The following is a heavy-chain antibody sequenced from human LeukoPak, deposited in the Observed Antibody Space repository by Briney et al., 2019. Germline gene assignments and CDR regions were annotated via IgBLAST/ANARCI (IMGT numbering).Heavy chain of an antibody. D-gene: IGHD5-18*01. CDR2: IYHSGST. J-gene: IGHJ3*02. V-gene: IGHV4-4*02. CDR3: ARGNTAMIRNAFDI. Sequence: SETLSLTCAVSGGSISSSNWWSWVRQPPGKGLEWIGEIYHSGSTNYNPSLKSRVTISIDKSKNQFSLKLSSVTAADTAVYYCARGNTAMIRNAFDIWGQGTMVTVSS. CDR1: GGSISSSNW.